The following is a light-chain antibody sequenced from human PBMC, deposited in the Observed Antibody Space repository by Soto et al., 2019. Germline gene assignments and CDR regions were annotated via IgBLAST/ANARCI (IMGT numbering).Light chain of an antibody. V-gene: IGKV3D-11*01. CDR1: QGVTSY. Sequence: EIVLTQSPATLYLSPGERATLSYRASQGVTSYLAWYQQKPGQATRLLIYEASNRATGIPARFSGSGPGTDFTLIISSLEPEDFAVYYCQQRSNWLLTFGGGTKVEIK. J-gene: IGKJ4*01. CDR3: QQRSNWLLT. CDR2: EAS.